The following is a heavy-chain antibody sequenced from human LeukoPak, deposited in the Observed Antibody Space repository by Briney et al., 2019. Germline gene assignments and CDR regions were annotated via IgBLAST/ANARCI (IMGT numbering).Heavy chain of an antibody. D-gene: IGHD5-24*01. J-gene: IGHJ4*02. CDR1: GFTFSNAW. CDR2: IKQDGSKK. V-gene: IGHV3-7*04. CDR3: TRVGYIDEGIDY. Sequence: GGSLRLSCTASGFTFSNAWMSWVRQAPGKGLEWVANIKQDGSKKSYVDSVKGRFTISRDNAKNSLYLQMNSLRAEDTAIYYCTRVGYIDEGIDYWGQGTLVTVSS.